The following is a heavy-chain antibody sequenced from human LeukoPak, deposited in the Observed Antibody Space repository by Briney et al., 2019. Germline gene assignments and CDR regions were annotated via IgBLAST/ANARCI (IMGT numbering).Heavy chain of an antibody. CDR2: IYYSGST. D-gene: IGHD6-19*01. V-gene: IGHV4-31*03. CDR1: GGSISSGGYY. CDR3: ARATIPGYSSGWHFDY. J-gene: IGHJ4*02. Sequence: SETLSLTCTVSGGSISSGGYYWSWIRQHPGKGLEWIGYIYYSGSTYYNPPLKSRVTISVDTSKNQFSLKLSSVTAADTAVYYCARATIPGYSSGWHFDYWGQGTLVTVSS.